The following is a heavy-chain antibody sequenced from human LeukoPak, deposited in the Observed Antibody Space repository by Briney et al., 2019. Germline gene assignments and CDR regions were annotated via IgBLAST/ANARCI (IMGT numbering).Heavy chain of an antibody. Sequence: SETLSLTCTVSGGSISSYFWSWIRQPAGEGLEWIGRIYSSGSTNYNPSLKSRVTMSVDTSKKQFSLKLTSVTAADTAVYYCERDEDSSGYYLYWGQGTLVTVSS. V-gene: IGHV4-4*07. D-gene: IGHD3-22*01. CDR1: GGSISSYF. J-gene: IGHJ4*02. CDR3: ERDEDSSGYYLY. CDR2: IYSSGST.